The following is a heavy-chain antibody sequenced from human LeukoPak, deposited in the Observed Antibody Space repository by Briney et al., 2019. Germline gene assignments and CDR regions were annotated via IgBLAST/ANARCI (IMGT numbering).Heavy chain of an antibody. CDR1: GYSISSGYY. J-gene: IGHJ5*02. V-gene: IGHV4-38-2*01. CDR3: ARTPEGGWFDP. CDR2: IYHSGST. Sequence: SETLSLTCAVSGYSISSGYYWGWIRQPPGKGLEGIGSIYHSGSTYYNPSLKSRVTISVDTSKNQFSLKLSSVTAADTAVYYCARTPEGGWFDPWGQGTLVTVSS.